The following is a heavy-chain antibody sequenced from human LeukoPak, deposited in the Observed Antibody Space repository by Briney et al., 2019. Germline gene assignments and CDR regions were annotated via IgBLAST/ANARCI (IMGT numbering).Heavy chain of an antibody. CDR2: IYYSGST. CDR3: ARHSLERRWFAEPHGDRKTRFDY. D-gene: IGHD3-10*01. CDR1: GGSISSSSYY. Sequence: KPSETLSLTCTVSGGSISSSSYYWGWIRQPPGKGLEWIGSIYYSGSTYYNPSLKSRVTISVDTSKNQLSLKLSSVTAADTAVYYCARHSLERRWFAEPHGDRKTRFDYWGQGTLFTVSS. J-gene: IGHJ4*02. V-gene: IGHV4-39*01.